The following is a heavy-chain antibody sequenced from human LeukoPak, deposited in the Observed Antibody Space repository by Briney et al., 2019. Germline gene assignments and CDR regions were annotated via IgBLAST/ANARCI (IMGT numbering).Heavy chain of an antibody. CDR2: IHYSGST. V-gene: IGHV4-39*01. D-gene: IGHD3-10*01. J-gene: IGHJ4*02. CDR1: DDSISSRHYY. CDR3: ARHLSYGSGDYQNYFDY. Sequence: PSETLSLTCIVSDDSISSRHYYRGWIRQPPGNWLEWIGSIHYSGSTYYNPSLKSRVTISGDTSKNQFSLKLTSVTAADAAVYYCARHLSYGSGDYQNYFDYWGQGILVTVSS.